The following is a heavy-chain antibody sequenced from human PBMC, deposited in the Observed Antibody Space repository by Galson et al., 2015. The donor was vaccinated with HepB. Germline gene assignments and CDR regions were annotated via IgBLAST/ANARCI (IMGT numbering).Heavy chain of an antibody. D-gene: IGHD1-20*01. J-gene: IGHJ5*02. V-gene: IGHV1-69-2*01. Sequence: VKVSCKVSESTFTDYNIHWVRQAPGRRLEWMGLIDPEDGETKYAARFQDRLTITADTSEDTVYMELSGLRSEDTALYYCASIYNWNDEEFDPWGQGTLVTVSS. CDR1: ESTFTDYN. CDR3: ASIYNWNDEEFDP. CDR2: IDPEDGET.